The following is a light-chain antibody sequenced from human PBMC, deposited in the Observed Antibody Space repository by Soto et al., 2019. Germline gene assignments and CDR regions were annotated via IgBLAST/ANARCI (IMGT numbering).Light chain of an antibody. CDR3: QQRSKWPLT. CDR1: QSVNSY. CDR2: DAS. J-gene: IGKJ3*01. V-gene: IGKV3-11*01. Sequence: EIVLRQSPATLSLSPGERATLSCGASQSVNSYLAWYQQKPGQTPRLLIHDASNRATGIPARFSGSGSGTDFTLTISSLEPEDFAVYYCQQRSKWPLTFGPGTKVDIK.